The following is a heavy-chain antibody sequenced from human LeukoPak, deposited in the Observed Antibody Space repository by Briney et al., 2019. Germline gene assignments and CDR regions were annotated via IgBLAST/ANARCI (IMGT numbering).Heavy chain of an antibody. D-gene: IGHD3-22*01. V-gene: IGHV1-69*04. CDR1: GGTFSSYA. Sequence: ASVKVSCKASGGTFSSYAISWVRPAPGQGLEWMGRIIPILGIANYAQKFQGRVTITADKSTSTAYMELSSLRSEDTAVYYCARVDHGGSSGYYRDYWGQGTLVTVSS. CDR2: IIPILGIA. J-gene: IGHJ4*02. CDR3: ARVDHGGSSGYYRDY.